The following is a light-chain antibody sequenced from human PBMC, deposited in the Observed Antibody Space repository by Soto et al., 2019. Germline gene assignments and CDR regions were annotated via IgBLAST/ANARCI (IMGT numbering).Light chain of an antibody. CDR2: GSS. CDR1: QSVNAN. CDR3: QQYNTWLWT. Sequence: EVVMTQSPATLSVSPGERATLSCRASQSVNANLAWHQQKPGQAPRLLIHGSSNRATGIPARFSGSGFGTEFILPISSLRAEDFAVYYCQQYNTWLWTFGQGTKVEI. V-gene: IGKV3-15*01. J-gene: IGKJ1*01.